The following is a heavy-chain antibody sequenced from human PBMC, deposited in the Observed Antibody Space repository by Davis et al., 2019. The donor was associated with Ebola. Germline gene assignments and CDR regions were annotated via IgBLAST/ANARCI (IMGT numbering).Heavy chain of an antibody. J-gene: IGHJ4*02. Sequence: SCKASGYTFTSYYMHWVRQAPGKGLEWVAVIWYDGSNKYYADSVKGRFTISRDNSKNTLYLQMNSLRAEDTAVYYCARGGNYDILTGLDYWGQGTLVTVSS. CDR2: IWYDGSNK. CDR1: GYTFTSYY. V-gene: IGHV3-33*01. D-gene: IGHD3-9*01. CDR3: ARGGNYDILTGLDY.